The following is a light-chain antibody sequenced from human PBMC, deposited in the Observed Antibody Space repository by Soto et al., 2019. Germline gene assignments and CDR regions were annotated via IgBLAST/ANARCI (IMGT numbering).Light chain of an antibody. V-gene: IGLV2-14*01. CDR2: EVS. Sequence: QSALTQPASVSGSPGQSITISCTGTSSDVGGYNHVAWYQQYPGKAPKLIIFEVSDRPSGISNRFSGSKSANTASLSISGLQAEDEADYYCISYIPSTTTHWVFGGGTKVTVL. CDR1: SSDVGGYNH. J-gene: IGLJ3*02. CDR3: ISYIPSTTTHWV.